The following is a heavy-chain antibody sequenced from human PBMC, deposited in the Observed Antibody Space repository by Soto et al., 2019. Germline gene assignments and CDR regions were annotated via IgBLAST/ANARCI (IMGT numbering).Heavy chain of an antibody. CDR2: IDGGKT. D-gene: IGHD1-26*01. Sequence: EVQLVESGGALVEPGGSLRLSCAASGFTFNNARMSWVRQAPGKGLDWVGRIDGGKTDFTAPVEGRFTFSRDDSRNSLFLPMNSLKTEDRGVYYCTSLAAAKVGTLSYWGQGTLVTVSS. CDR3: TSLAAAKVGTLSY. CDR1: GFTFNNAR. V-gene: IGHV3-15*02. J-gene: IGHJ4*02.